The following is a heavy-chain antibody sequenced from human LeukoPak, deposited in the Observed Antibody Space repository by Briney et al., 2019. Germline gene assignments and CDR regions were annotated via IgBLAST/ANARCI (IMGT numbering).Heavy chain of an antibody. V-gene: IGHV4-61*02. D-gene: IGHD3-22*01. CDR1: GGSISSGSHY. CDR3: ARHWSRDYYDSSGYWSPLDY. Sequence: SQTLSLTCTVSGGSISSGSHYWSWIRQPAGKGLEWIGRIFISGSTNYNPSLKSQVTISIDTSKNQFSLKLCSVTAADTAVYYCARHWSRDYYDSSGYWSPLDYWGQGTLVTVSS. CDR2: IFISGST. J-gene: IGHJ4*02.